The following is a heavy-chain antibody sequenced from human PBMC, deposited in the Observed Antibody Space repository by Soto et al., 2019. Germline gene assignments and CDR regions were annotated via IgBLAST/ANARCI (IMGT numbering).Heavy chain of an antibody. D-gene: IGHD6-6*01. V-gene: IGHV4-31*03. CDR3: ARGSSIAGLYYGMDV. CDR2: MYYSGRT. J-gene: IGHJ6*02. Sequence: SETLSLTCTVSGGSISSGGYYWSWIRQHPGKGLEWIAYMYYSGRTYYNPSLKSRVTISLDTSKNQFSLKLSSVTAADTAVYYCARGSSIAGLYYGMDVWGQGTTVTVSS. CDR1: GGSISSGGYY.